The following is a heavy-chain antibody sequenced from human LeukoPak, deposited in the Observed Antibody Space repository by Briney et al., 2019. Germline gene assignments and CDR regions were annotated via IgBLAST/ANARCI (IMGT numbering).Heavy chain of an antibody. J-gene: IGHJ4*02. CDR2: INHSGST. Sequence: SETLSLTCAVYGGSFSGYYWSWIRQPPGKGLEWIGEINHSGSTNYNPSLKSRVTISVDTSKNQFSLKLSSVTAADTAVYYCARLDFNGFYWGQGTLVTVSS. CDR3: ARLDFNGFY. CDR1: GGSFSGYY. V-gene: IGHV4-34*01.